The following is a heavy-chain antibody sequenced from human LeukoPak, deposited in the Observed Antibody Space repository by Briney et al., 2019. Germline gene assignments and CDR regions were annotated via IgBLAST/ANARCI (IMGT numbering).Heavy chain of an antibody. CDR2: ISGSSSYI. CDR3: ASPKNYYDSSGYFLGSPPDY. CDR1: GFTFTTYS. Sequence: GGSLRLSCAASGFTFTTYSTSWVRQAPGKGLEWVSSISGSSSYIYYADSVKGRFTISRDNAKNSLFLQMNSLRAEDTAVYYCASPKNYYDSSGYFLGSPPDYWGQGTLVTVSS. D-gene: IGHD3-22*01. V-gene: IGHV3-21*01. J-gene: IGHJ4*02.